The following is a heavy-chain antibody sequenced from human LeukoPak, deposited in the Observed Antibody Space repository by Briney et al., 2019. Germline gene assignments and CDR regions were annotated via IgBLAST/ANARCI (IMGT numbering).Heavy chain of an antibody. CDR3: ARDLSYYSDRSGYFPT. V-gene: IGHV4-4*07. CDR1: GGSISNYY. CDR2: FFTSGSI. Sequence: SETLSLTCTVSGGSISNYYWSWIRQPAGKGLEWIGRFFTSGSINYNPSLQSRVTMSVDTSKNQFSLKLSSVTAADTAVYYCARDLSYYSDRSGYFPTWGQGTLVTVSS. J-gene: IGHJ5*02. D-gene: IGHD3-22*01.